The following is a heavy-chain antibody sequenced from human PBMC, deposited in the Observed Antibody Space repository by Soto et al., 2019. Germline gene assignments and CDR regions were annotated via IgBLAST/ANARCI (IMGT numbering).Heavy chain of an antibody. CDR2: IKSKTDGGTT. D-gene: IGHD2-15*01. J-gene: IGHJ4*02. Sequence: EVQLVESGGGLVKPGGSLSLSCAASGFTFRNAWMSWVRQAPGKGLEWVGRIKSKTDGGTTDYAAPVEGRFTISRDDSKDALFLQMTSRKIEDTAMYYCTTESMGGSDNWGKGTLVTVSS. V-gene: IGHV3-15*01. CDR3: TTESMGGSDN. CDR1: GFTFRNAW.